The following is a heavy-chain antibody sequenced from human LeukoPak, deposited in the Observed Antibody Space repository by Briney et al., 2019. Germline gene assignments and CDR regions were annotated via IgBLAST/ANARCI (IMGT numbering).Heavy chain of an antibody. V-gene: IGHV3-30*04. D-gene: IGHD1-26*01. CDR1: GFTFSGYA. Sequence: GRSLRLSCAASGFTFSGYAMHWVRQAPGKGLEWVAVISYDGSNKYYADSVKGRFTISRDNSKNTLYLQMNSLRAEDTAVYYCAREIRLGPYYYYGMVVWGKGTTVTVSS. CDR2: ISYDGSNK. CDR3: AREIRLGPYYYYGMVV. J-gene: IGHJ6*04.